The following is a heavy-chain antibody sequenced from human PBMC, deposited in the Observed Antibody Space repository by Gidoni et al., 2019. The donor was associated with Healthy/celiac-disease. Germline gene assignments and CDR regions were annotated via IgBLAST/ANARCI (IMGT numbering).Heavy chain of an antibody. CDR2: INPNSGGT. V-gene: IGHV1-2*04. CDR1: GYTFTGYY. J-gene: IGHJ4*02. CDR3: ARAGYCSSTSCGNFDY. Sequence: QVQLVQSGAEVKKPGASVKVSCKASGYTFTGYYMHWVRQAPGQGLEWMGWINPNSGGTNYAQKFQGWVTMTRDTSISTAYMELSRLRSDDTAVYYCARAGYCSSTSCGNFDYWGQGTLVTVSS. D-gene: IGHD2-2*01.